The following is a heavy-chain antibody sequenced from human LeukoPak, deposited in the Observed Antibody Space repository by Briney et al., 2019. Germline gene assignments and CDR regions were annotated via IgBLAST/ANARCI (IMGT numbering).Heavy chain of an antibody. J-gene: IGHJ4*02. CDR3: GPGYCSSTSCYEVDY. CDR2: INPNSGGT. Sequence: ASVKVSCKASGYTFTGYYMHWVRQAPGQGLEWMGWINPNSGGTNYAQKFQGRVTMTRDTSISTAYMELSRLRSDDTAVYYCGPGYCSSTSCYEVDYWGQGTLVTVSS. CDR1: GYTFTGYY. D-gene: IGHD2-2*01. V-gene: IGHV1-2*02.